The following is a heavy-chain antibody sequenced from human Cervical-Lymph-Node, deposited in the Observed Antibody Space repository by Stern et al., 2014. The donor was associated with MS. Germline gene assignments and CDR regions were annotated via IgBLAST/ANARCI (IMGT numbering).Heavy chain of an antibody. CDR1: GDAFIDYF. D-gene: IGHD1-26*01. J-gene: IGHJ4*02. Sequence: EVQLVESGADVKKPGATVKISCKFSGDAFIDYFIHWVQQAPGKGLEWMGRVDPEDGETVFVERFQGRVTMTADTSTDTAYTELSSLRPEDTAVYYCATSSSGRLHRHWGQGTLVTVSS. CDR2: VDPEDGET. CDR3: ATSSSGRLHRH. V-gene: IGHV1-69-2*01.